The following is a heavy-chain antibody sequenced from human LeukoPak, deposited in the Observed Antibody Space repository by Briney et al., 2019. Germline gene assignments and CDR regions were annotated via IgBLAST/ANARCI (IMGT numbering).Heavy chain of an antibody. J-gene: IGHJ4*02. Sequence: ASVKVSCKASGYTFTSYGINWVRQATGQGLEWMGWMNPNSGNTGYAQKFQGRVTITRNTSISTAYMELSSLRSEDTAVYYCARGRRDPYYYDSSGYKYWGQGTLVTVSS. CDR3: ARGRRDPYYYDSSGYKY. CDR1: GYTFTSYG. D-gene: IGHD3-22*01. CDR2: MNPNSGNT. V-gene: IGHV1-8*03.